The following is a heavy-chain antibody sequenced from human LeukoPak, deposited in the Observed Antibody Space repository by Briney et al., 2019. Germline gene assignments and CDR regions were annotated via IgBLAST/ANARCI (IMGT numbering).Heavy chain of an antibody. CDR3: ARARWNDAFDI. V-gene: IGHV3-30-3*01. Sequence: GASLRLSCAASGFTFSDYYMSWIRQAPGQGLEWVAVISYDGSNKYSADSVKGRFTISRDNSKNTLYLQMNSLRAEDTAVYYCARARWNDAFDIWGQRTMVTVSS. D-gene: IGHD4-23*01. CDR1: GFTFSDYY. J-gene: IGHJ3*02. CDR2: ISYDGSNK.